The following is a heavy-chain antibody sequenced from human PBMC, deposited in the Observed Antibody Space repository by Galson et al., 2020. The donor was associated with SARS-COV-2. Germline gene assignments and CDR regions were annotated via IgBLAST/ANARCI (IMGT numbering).Heavy chain of an antibody. D-gene: IGHD1-26*01. CDR1: GDSISSSSYY. CDR2: FYYSGRS. Sequence: SETLSLTCIVSGDSISSSSYYWAWIRQPPGKGLEWIGSFYYSGRSYYKPSLKSRVTISVDASKNQFSLQLNSVTAADTAVYLCARQGNSGRAFDIWGQGTMVTVSS. CDR3: ARQGNSGRAFDI. J-gene: IGHJ3*02. V-gene: IGHV4-39*01.